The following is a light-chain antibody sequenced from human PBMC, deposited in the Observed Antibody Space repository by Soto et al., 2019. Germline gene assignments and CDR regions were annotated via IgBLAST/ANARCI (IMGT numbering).Light chain of an antibody. CDR1: QSISSY. J-gene: IGKJ3*01. Sequence: DIQMTQSPSSLSASVGDRVAITCRASQSISSYLNWYQQKPGKAPNLLIYTAFNLQSGVPSRFSGSGSGTDFTLTISSLQPEDFATYYCQQSYSTPFTFGHGTKVDFK. CDR3: QQSYSTPFT. CDR2: TAF. V-gene: IGKV1-39*01.